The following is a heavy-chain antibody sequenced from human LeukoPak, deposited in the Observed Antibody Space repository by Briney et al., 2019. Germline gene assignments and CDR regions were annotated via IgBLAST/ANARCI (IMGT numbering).Heavy chain of an antibody. D-gene: IGHD3-3*01. V-gene: IGHV3-21*01. J-gene: IGHJ4*02. Sequence: GVSLRLSCAASGFTFSSYSMNWVRQAPGKGLEWVSSISSSSSYIYYADSVKGRFTISRDNAKNSLYLQMNRLRAEDTAVYYCASMDYDFWSGYPFDYWGQGTLVTVSS. CDR1: GFTFSSYS. CDR2: ISSSSSYI. CDR3: ASMDYDFWSGYPFDY.